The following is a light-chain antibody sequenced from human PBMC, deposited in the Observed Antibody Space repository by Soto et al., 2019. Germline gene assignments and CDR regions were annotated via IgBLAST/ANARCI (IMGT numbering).Light chain of an antibody. V-gene: IGKV3-20*01. CDR3: QQYGSSPWT. Sequence: EIVLTQSPGTMSLSTGERANLSCRASQSVSSRYLTWYQQKHGRAPRLFSHGASSRATGIPDRFSGSGSGTDITLTIRRMEPEDFAVYYCQQYGSSPWTIGQRTKVEIK. CDR1: QSVSSRY. J-gene: IGKJ1*01. CDR2: GAS.